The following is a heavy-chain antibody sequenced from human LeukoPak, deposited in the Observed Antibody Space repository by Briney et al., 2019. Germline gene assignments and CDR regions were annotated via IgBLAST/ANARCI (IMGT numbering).Heavy chain of an antibody. J-gene: IGHJ4*02. V-gene: IGHV4-59*01. Sequence: SETLSLTCTVSGGSISSYYWSWIRQPPGKGLERIGYIYYSGSTNYNPSLKSRVTISVDTSKNQFSLKLSSVTAADTAVYYCARTRGYSGYDLFDYWGQGTLVTVSS. CDR3: ARTRGYSGYDLFDY. CDR1: GGSISSYY. CDR2: IYYSGST. D-gene: IGHD5-12*01.